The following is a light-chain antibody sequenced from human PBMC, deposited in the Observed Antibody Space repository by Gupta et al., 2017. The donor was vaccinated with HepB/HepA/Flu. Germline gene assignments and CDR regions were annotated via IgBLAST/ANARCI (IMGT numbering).Light chain of an antibody. J-gene: IGKJ1*01. V-gene: IGKV3-15*01. CDR3: QQYNNWFPWT. CDR1: QSVRNN. CDR2: GTS. Sequence: EIVMTQSPATLSVSPGERVNISCRASQSVRNNLAWYQQKPGQAPSLLIFGTSNRVSGIPARFSGSGSGTEFTLTISSLQSEDFAVYFCQQYNNWFPWTFGQGTRVEIK.